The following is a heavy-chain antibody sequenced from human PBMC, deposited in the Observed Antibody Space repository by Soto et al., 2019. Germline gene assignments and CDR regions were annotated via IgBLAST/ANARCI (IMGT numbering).Heavy chain of an antibody. CDR3: ARDNPLGPIAAAGSVYYYGMDV. J-gene: IGHJ6*02. CDR2: IYYSGST. Sequence: SETLSLTCTVSGGSISSYYWSWIRQPPGKGLEWIGYIYYSGSTNYNPSLKSRVTISVDTSKNQFSLKLSSVTAADTAVYYCARDNPLGPIAAAGSVYYYGMDVWGQGTTVTVSS. CDR1: GGSISSYY. V-gene: IGHV4-59*01. D-gene: IGHD6-13*01.